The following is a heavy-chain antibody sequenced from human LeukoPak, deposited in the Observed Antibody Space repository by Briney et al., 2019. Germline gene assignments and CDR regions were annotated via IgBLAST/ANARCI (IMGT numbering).Heavy chain of an antibody. V-gene: IGHV4-34*01. Sequence: TPSETLSLTCAVYGGSFSGYYWSWIRQPPGKGLEWIGEINHSGSTNYNPSLKSRVTISVDTSKNQFSLKLSSVTAADTAVYYCVHSSGYYDDYWGQGTLVTVSS. CDR1: GGSFSGYY. CDR2: INHSGST. CDR3: VHSSGYYDDY. D-gene: IGHD3-22*01. J-gene: IGHJ4*02.